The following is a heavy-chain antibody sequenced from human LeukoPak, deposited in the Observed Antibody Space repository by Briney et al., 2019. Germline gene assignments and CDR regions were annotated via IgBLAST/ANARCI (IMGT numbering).Heavy chain of an antibody. CDR2: INPNSGGT. Sequence: GASVKVFCKASGYTFTGYYMHWVRQAPGQGLEWMGRINPNSGGTNYAQKFQGRVTMTRDTSISTAYMELSRLRSDDTAVYYCARASILRYFDWLLNNWGQGTLVTVSS. CDR1: GYTFTGYY. CDR3: ARASILRYFDWLLNN. J-gene: IGHJ4*02. D-gene: IGHD3-9*01. V-gene: IGHV1-2*06.